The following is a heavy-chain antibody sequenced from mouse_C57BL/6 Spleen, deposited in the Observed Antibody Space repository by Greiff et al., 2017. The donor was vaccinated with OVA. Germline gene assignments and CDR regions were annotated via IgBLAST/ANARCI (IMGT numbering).Heavy chain of an antibody. Sequence: EVKLMESGEGLVKPGGSLKLSCAASGFTFSSYAMSWVRQTPEKRLEWVAYISSGGDYIYYADTVKGRFTISRDNARNTLYLQISSLKSEDTAMYYCTREGWLLPFAYWGEGTLVTVSA. V-gene: IGHV5-9-1*02. CDR1: GFTFSSYA. CDR2: ISSGGDYI. J-gene: IGHJ3*01. CDR3: TREGWLLPFAY. D-gene: IGHD2-3*01.